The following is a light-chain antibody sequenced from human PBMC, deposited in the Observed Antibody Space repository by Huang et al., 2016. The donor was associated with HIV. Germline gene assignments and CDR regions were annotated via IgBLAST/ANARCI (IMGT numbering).Light chain of an antibody. CDR2: GAS. J-gene: IGKJ1*01. V-gene: IGKV3-15*01. CDR1: QSVSSD. CDR3: QQYNKWPPKT. Sequence: EVVMMQSPASLSVSPGERATLSCRASQSVSSDLAWYQQKPGQAPRLLIYGASNRATGIPARFSGSGSGTEFTLTISGLQSEDSAIYYCQQYNKWPPKTFGQGTKVEIK.